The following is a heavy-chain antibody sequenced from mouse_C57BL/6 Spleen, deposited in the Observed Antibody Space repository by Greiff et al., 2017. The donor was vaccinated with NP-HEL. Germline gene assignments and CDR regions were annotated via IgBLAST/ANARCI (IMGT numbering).Heavy chain of an antibody. J-gene: IGHJ2*01. V-gene: IGHV1-80*01. D-gene: IGHD1-1*02. CDR3: ARSDCYGNFLDD. CDR2: IYPGAGDT. CDR1: GYAFSSYW. Sequence: QVQLQQSGAELVKPGASVKISCKASGYAFSSYWRNWVKQRPGRGLEWIGQIYPGAGDTNYNGKFKGQATRTADKSSSTAYMQLSSLTSEDSAVYFCARSDCYGNFLDDWGQGTTLTVSS.